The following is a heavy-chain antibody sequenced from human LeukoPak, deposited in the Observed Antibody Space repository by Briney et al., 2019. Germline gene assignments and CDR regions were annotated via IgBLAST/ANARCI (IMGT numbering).Heavy chain of an antibody. J-gene: IGHJ6*02. Sequence: GASVKVSCKASGCTFTGYYMHWVRQAPGQGLEWMGWINPNSGGTNYAQKFQGRVTMTRDTSISTAYMELSRLRSDDTAVYYCAIAAAGTGALSYYYYGMDVWGQGTTVTVSS. CDR3: AIAAAGTGALSYYYYGMDV. V-gene: IGHV1-2*02. CDR2: INPNSGGT. D-gene: IGHD6-13*01. CDR1: GCTFTGYY.